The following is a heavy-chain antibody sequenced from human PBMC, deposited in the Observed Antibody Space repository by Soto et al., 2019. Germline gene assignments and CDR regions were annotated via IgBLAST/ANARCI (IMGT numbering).Heavy chain of an antibody. CDR1: GGSISSYY. Sequence: SETLSLTCTVSGGSISSYYWSWIRQPPGKGLEWIGYIYYSGSTNYNPSLKSRVTISVDTSKNQFSLKLSSVTAADTAVYYCARGQKGYYGSGSYYKINWFDPWGQGTPVTVSS. V-gene: IGHV4-59*08. D-gene: IGHD3-10*01. CDR3: ARGQKGYYGSGSYYKINWFDP. CDR2: IYYSGST. J-gene: IGHJ5*02.